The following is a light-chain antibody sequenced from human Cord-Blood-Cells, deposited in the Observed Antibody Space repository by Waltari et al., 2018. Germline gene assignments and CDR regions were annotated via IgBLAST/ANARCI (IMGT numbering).Light chain of an antibody. J-gene: IGLJ3*02. CDR3: SSYTSSSTWV. Sequence: QSALPQPASVSGSPGQPITIPATGTSRDVGGYNYVSWYQQHPGKAPKLMIYDVSNRTSGVSNRFSGSKSGNTASLTISGLQAEDEADYYCSSYTSSSTWVFGGGTKLTVL. V-gene: IGLV2-14*01. CDR1: SRDVGGYNY. CDR2: DVS.